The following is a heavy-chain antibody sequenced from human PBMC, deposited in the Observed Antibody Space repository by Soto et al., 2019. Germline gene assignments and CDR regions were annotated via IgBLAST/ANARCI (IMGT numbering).Heavy chain of an antibody. CDR2: IYQSGSA. Sequence: SETLSLTCTVSGGSITSGGYSWSWIRQSPGQGLEWMGYIYQSGSAFYNPSLKTRATILVDRSKSQFSLNLTSVTAADAAVYYCARAFYGVDLWGQGTTVTVSS. V-gene: IGHV4-30-2*06. CDR3: ARAFYGVDL. J-gene: IGHJ6*02. CDR1: GGSITSGGYS.